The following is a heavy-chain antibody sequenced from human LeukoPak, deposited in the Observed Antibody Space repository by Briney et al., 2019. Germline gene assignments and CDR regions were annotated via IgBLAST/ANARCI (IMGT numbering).Heavy chain of an antibody. J-gene: IGHJ4*02. CDR3: AKGAGGSGSYLPYYFDY. CDR2: ISWNSGSI. CDR1: GFTFYDYA. V-gene: IGHV3-9*01. D-gene: IGHD1-26*01. Sequence: PGGSLRLSCAASGFTFYDYAMHWVRHAPGKGLEWVSGISWNSGSIGYADSVKGRFTISRDNAKNSLYLQMNSLRAEDTALYYCAKGAGGSGSYLPYYFDYWGRGTLVTVSS.